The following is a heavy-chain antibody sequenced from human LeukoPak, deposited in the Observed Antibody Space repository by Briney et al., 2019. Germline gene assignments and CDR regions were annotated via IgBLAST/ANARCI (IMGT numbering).Heavy chain of an antibody. J-gene: IGHJ4*02. V-gene: IGHV3-9*01. CDR3: AKGGAVVVPAALDY. Sequence: GGSLRLSCAASGLTFDGYAMHWVRQAPGKGLEWVSGISWNSGSIGYADSVKGRFTISRDNAKNSLYLQMNSLRAEDTALYYCAKGGAVVVPAALDYWGQGTLVTVSS. CDR1: GLTFDGYA. CDR2: ISWNSGSI. D-gene: IGHD2-2*01.